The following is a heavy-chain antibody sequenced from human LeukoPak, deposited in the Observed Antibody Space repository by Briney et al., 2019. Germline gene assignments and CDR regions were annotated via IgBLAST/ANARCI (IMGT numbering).Heavy chain of an antibody. D-gene: IGHD3-22*01. Sequence: GGSLRLSCAASGFTFTSYYMHWVRQAPGQGLEWMGIINPGGGSTSYAQKFQGRVTMTRDTSTSTVYMELSSLRSEDTAVYYCARDLGGYYGLFDYWGQGTLVTVSS. CDR2: INPGGGST. J-gene: IGHJ4*02. CDR1: GFTFTSYY. V-gene: IGHV1-46*01. CDR3: ARDLGGYYGLFDY.